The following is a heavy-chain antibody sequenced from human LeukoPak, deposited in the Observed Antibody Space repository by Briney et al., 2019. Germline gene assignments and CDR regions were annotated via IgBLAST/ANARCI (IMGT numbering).Heavy chain of an antibody. CDR2: ISSXSITI. V-gene: IGHV3-48*01. D-gene: IGHD6-19*01. J-gene: IGHJ4*02. CDR3: ARDHRTFSMLSSIAVDVIDY. Sequence: AXGKGXXXXSXISSXSITIYYADSVKGRFTISRENAKNSLYPQMNSLRAEDTAVYYWARDHRTFSMLSSIAVDVIDYWGQGTLVTVSS.